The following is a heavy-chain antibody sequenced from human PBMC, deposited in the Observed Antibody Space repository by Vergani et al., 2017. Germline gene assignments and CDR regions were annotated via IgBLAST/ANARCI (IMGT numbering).Heavy chain of an antibody. J-gene: IGHJ6*02. V-gene: IGHV3-48*03. CDR1: GFTFSSYE. D-gene: IGHD4-11*01. Sequence: EVQLVESGGGLVQPGGSLRLSCAASGFTFSSYEMNWVRQAPGKGLEWVSYINSSGSTIYYADSVKGRFTISRDNAKNSLYLQMNSLRAEDTAVYYCARDDYRYYYGMDVWGQGTTVTVSS. CDR3: ARDDYRYYYGMDV. CDR2: INSSGSTI.